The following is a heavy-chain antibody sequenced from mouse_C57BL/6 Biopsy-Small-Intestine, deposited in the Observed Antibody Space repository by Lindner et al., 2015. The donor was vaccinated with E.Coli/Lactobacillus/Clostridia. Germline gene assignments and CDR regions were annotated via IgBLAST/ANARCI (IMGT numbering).Heavy chain of an antibody. J-gene: IGHJ1*03. V-gene: IGHV1-20*01. Sequence: VQLQESGPELVKPGDSVKISCKASGYSFTGYFMNWVMQSHGKSLEWIGRNNPYNGDTFYNQKFKGKATLTVDKSSSTAHMELRSLTSEGSAVYYCARADYYSSSLNWYFDVWGTGTTVTVSS. CDR2: NNPYNGDT. CDR1: GYSFTGYF. D-gene: IGHD1-1*01. CDR3: ARADYYSSSLNWYFDV.